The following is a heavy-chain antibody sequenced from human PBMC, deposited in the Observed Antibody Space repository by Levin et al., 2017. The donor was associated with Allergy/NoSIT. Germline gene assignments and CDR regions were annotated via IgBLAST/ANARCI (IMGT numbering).Heavy chain of an antibody. J-gene: IGHJ6*02. Sequence: GESLKISCAASGFTFSSYGMHWVRQAPGKGLEWVAVISYDGSNKYYADSVKGRFTISRDNSKNTLYLQMNSLRAEDTAVYYCAKDLRWQQLAQTWYYYYGMDVWGQGTTVTVSS. V-gene: IGHV3-30*18. CDR1: GFTFSSYG. CDR2: ISYDGSNK. CDR3: AKDLRWQQLAQTWYYYYGMDV. D-gene: IGHD6-13*01.